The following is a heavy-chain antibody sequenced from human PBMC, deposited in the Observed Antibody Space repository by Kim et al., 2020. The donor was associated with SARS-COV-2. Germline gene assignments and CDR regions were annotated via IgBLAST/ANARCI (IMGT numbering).Heavy chain of an antibody. CDR3: ARGVRTGTTYYYYYYMDV. CDR2: IIPILGIA. J-gene: IGHJ6*03. Sequence: SVKVSCKASGGTFSSYAISWVRQAPGQGLEWMGRIIPILGIANYAQKFQGRVTITADKSTSTAYMELSSLRSEDTAVYYCARGVRTGTTYYYYYYMDVWGKGTTVTVSS. CDR1: GGTFSSYA. V-gene: IGHV1-69*04. D-gene: IGHD1-1*01.